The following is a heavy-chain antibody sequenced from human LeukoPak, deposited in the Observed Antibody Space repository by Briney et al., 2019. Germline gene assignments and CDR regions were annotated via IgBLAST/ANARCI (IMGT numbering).Heavy chain of an antibody. V-gene: IGHV1-69*13. J-gene: IGHJ6*03. Sequence: SVKVSCKASGGTFSSYAISWVRQAPGQGLEWVGGIIPIFGTANYAQKFQGRVTITADESTSTAYMELSSLRSEDTAVYYCARVWGYYYYYMDVWGKGTTVTISS. CDR1: GGTFSSYA. CDR3: ARVWGYYYYYMDV. CDR2: IIPIFGTA. D-gene: IGHD3-16*01.